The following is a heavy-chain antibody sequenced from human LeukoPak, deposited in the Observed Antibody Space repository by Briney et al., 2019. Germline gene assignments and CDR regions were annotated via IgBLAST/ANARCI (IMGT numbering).Heavy chain of an antibody. Sequence: PSETLSLTCTVSGGSFSSYYWSWIRQPPGKGLEWIGYIYYSGSTYYNPSLKSRVTISVDTSKNQFSLKLSSVTAADTAVYYCAREEIAVAGEFDYWGQGTLVTVSS. CDR3: AREEIAVAGEFDY. CDR1: GGSFSSYY. V-gene: IGHV4-59*12. D-gene: IGHD6-19*01. CDR2: IYYSGST. J-gene: IGHJ4*02.